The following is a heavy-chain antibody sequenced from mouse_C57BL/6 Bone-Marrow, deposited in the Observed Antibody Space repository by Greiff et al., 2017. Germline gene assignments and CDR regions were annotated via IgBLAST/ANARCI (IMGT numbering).Heavy chain of an antibody. J-gene: IGHJ2*01. D-gene: IGHD1-1*01. CDR3: TTITTVVATDY. Sequence: VQLQQSGAELVRPGASVKLSCTASGFNIKDDYMHWVKQRPEQGLEWIGWIDPENGDTEYASKFQGKATITADTSSNTAYLQLSSLTSEDTPVYYCTTITTVVATDYWGQGTTLTVSS. V-gene: IGHV14-4*01. CDR2: IDPENGDT. CDR1: GFNIKDDY.